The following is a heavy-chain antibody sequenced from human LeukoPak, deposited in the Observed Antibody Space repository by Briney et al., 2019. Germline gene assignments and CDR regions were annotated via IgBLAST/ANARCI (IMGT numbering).Heavy chain of an antibody. CDR2: ISSSSSYI. Sequence: GGSLRLSCAASGFTSSSYSMNWVRQAPGKGLEWVSSISSSSSYIYYADSVKGRFTISRDNAKNSLYLQMNSLRAEDTAVYYCARGGDGYYDSSGYYYPTNSDYWGQGTLVTVSS. V-gene: IGHV3-21*01. CDR3: ARGGDGYYDSSGYYYPTNSDY. CDR1: GFTSSSYS. D-gene: IGHD3-22*01. J-gene: IGHJ4*02.